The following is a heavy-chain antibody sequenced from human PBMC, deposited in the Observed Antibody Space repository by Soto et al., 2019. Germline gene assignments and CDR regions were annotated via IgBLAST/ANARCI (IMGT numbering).Heavy chain of an antibody. Sequence: QVQLVEFGGGVVQPGRSLRLSCAASGFTFSDYAMHWVRHAPGKGLEWVAIISFDGSNEHYADSVQGRFTISRDNSENTLYLQMNSLRADDTAVYYCARPAATVIFYSGMDVWGQGTTVTVSS. J-gene: IGHJ6*02. D-gene: IGHD4-17*01. V-gene: IGHV3-30-3*01. CDR2: ISFDGSNE. CDR1: GFTFSDYA. CDR3: ARPAATVIFYSGMDV.